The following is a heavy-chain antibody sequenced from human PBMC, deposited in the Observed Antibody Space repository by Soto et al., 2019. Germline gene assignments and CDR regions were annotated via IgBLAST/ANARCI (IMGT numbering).Heavy chain of an antibody. J-gene: IGHJ3*02. CDR1: GGSVSSGSYY. V-gene: IGHV4-61*01. Sequence: QVQLQESGPGLVKPSETLSLTCTVSGGSVSSGSYYWSWIRQPPGKGLEWIGYIYYSGSTNYNPSLKSRVTISVDTSKNQFSLKLSSVTAADTAVYYCARDSGGNSAFDIWGQGTMVTVSS. CDR2: IYYSGST. CDR3: ARDSGGNSAFDI. D-gene: IGHD2-21*02.